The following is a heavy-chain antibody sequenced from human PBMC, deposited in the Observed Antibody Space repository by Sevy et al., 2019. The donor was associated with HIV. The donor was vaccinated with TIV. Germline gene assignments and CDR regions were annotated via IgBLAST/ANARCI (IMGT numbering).Heavy chain of an antibody. V-gene: IGHV5-51*07. J-gene: IGHJ4*02. CDR3: ARQGSGYSSGWVDY. D-gene: IGHD6-19*01. CDR1: GYSFSTYW. CDR2: IYPGDSDT. Sequence: GESLKISCKGSGYSFSTYWIGWVHQMPGKGLEWMGIIYPGDSDTRYSPSFQGQVTISADKPISTAYLQWSSLKASDTAMYYCARQGSGYSSGWVDYWGQGTLVTVSS.